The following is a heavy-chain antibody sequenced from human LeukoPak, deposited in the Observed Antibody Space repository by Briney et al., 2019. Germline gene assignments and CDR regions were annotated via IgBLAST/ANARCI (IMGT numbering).Heavy chain of an antibody. D-gene: IGHD3-3*01. V-gene: IGHV3-66*01. CDR1: GFSVTTSY. CDR2: TYSGGST. J-gene: IGHJ4*02. CDR3: ARTYYDYRVGTIYFDY. Sequence: GGPLRLSCAASGFSVTTSYMSWVRQAPGKGLEWVSVTYSGGSTSHADSVKGRFTVSRDDSKNMVYLQMNSMRHDDTAVYYCARTYYDYRVGTIYFDYWGQGTLVTVSS.